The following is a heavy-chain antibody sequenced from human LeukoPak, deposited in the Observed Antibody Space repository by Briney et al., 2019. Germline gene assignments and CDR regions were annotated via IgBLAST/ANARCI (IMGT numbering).Heavy chain of an antibody. D-gene: IGHD2-2*01. J-gene: IGHJ4*02. Sequence: SGPTRVNPTQTLTLTCTFSGFSLSTNTMCVTWIRQPPVQALESLARHDCVDAKSYNTSMQPRLTISKDTANRHVVLPMTKTDTVDTATYYCGQISSNDGAINYWGQGTLVTVSS. CDR1: GFSLSTNTMC. CDR3: GQISSNDGAINY. V-gene: IGHV2-70*11. CDR2: HDCVDAK.